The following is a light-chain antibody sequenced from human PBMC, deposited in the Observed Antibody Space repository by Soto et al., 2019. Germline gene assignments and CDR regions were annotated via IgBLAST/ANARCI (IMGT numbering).Light chain of an antibody. J-gene: IGKJ1*01. Sequence: EIVMTQSPATLSVSPGERATLSCRASESVSSNLAWYQRKPGQAPRLLIYGASTRATGIPDRFSGSGSGTEFTLTISSLQSEDFAFYYCQQYNNWPWTFGQGTKVEIK. CDR1: ESVSSN. CDR3: QQYNNWPWT. CDR2: GAS. V-gene: IGKV3-15*01.